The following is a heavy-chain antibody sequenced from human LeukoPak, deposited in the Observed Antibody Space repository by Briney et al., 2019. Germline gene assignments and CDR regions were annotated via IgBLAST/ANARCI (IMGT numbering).Heavy chain of an antibody. CDR3: ARSRGSQIN. J-gene: IGHJ4*02. D-gene: IGHD3-16*01. V-gene: IGHV3-48*02. Sequence: GGSLRLSCAASGFTFSGFDMIWVRQAPGKGLEWVSYINAGSSTIYYADSMKGRVTISRDNAKNSLYLQMNILRDEDTAVYYCARSRGSQINWGQGTLVTVSS. CDR2: INAGSSTI. CDR1: GFTFSGFD.